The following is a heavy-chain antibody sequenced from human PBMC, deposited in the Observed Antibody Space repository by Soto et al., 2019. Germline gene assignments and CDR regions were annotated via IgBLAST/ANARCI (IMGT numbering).Heavy chain of an antibody. Sequence: QVQLVESGGGVVQPGTSLRLSCVGSGFTFRSFVIHWVRQAPGKGLEWVALTSYDGSNTYYGDSVKGRFTISRDNSKSTVELQMDSLRVEDTALYYCARWGTTGGLDFWGQGTLVSVSS. J-gene: IGHJ4*02. V-gene: IGHV3-30*03. CDR2: TSYDGSNT. CDR1: GFTFRSFV. CDR3: ARWGTTGGLDF. D-gene: IGHD3-16*01.